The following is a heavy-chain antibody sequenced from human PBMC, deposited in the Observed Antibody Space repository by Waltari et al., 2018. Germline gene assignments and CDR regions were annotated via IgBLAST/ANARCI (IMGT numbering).Heavy chain of an antibody. V-gene: IGHV4-59*11. D-gene: IGHD3-16*02. CDR1: GGSLRSHY. Sequence: QVQLQESGPGLVKPSETLSLTCTVSGGSLRSHYWRWIRQPPGKGLEWIGYIYYSGSTNYNPSLKSRVTISVDTSKNQFSLKLSSVTAADTAVYYCARVIFGGVIGYWGQGTLVTVSS. CDR3: ARVIFGGVIGY. J-gene: IGHJ4*02. CDR2: IYYSGST.